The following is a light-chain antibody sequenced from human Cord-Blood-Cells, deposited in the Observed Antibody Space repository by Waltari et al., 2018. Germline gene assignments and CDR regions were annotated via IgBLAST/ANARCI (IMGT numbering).Light chain of an antibody. CDR1: KSVSSN. V-gene: IGKV3-15*01. CDR3: QQYNNWPPWT. Sequence: GERATLSCRASKSVSSNLAWYQQKPGQAPRLLIYGASTRATGIPARFSGSGSGTEFTLTISSLQSEDFAVYYCQQYNNWPPWTFGQGTKVEIK. CDR2: GAS. J-gene: IGKJ1*01.